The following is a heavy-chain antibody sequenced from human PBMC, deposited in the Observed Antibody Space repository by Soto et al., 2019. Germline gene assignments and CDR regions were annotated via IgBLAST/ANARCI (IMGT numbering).Heavy chain of an antibody. D-gene: IGHD1-26*01. CDR2: IYDSGSP. CDR1: GGSISVYY. Sequence: SETLSLTCTISGGSISVYYWSWIRQPPGQALEWIGYIYDSGSPYYNPSLRSRVIISADTSKNQISLKLTSATAADTAVYYCARGVGSSPPRYWGRGTLVTVSS. CDR3: ARGVGSSPPRY. J-gene: IGHJ4*02. V-gene: IGHV4-59*01.